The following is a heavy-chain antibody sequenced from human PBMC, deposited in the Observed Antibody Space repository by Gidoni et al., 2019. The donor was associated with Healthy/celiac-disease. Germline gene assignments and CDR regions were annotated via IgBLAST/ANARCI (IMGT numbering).Heavy chain of an antibody. CDR1: GGSISSGGYS. CDR3: ARASSRESRIAVAGMVNWFDP. V-gene: IGHV4-30-2*01. J-gene: IGHJ5*02. Sequence: QLQLQESGSGLVKPSQTLSLTCAVSGGSISSGGYSWSWIRQPPGKGLEWIGYIYHSGSTYYNPSLKSRVTISVDRSKNQFSLKLSSVTAADTAVYYCARASSRESRIAVAGMVNWFDPWGQGTLVTVSS. D-gene: IGHD6-19*01. CDR2: IYHSGST.